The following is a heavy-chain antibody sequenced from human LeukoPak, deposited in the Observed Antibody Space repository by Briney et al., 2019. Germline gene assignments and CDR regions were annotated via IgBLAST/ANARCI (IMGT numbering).Heavy chain of an antibody. D-gene: IGHD5-12*01. J-gene: IGHJ6*03. CDR2: IYYSGST. CDR1: GGSTSSYY. CDR3: ASRLPGYYYMDV. Sequence: SETLSLTCTVSGGSTSSYYWSWIRQPPGKGLEWIGYIYYSGSTNYNPSLKSRVTISVDTSKNQFSLKLSSVTAADTAVYYCASRLPGYYYMDVWGKGTTVTVSS. V-gene: IGHV4-59*08.